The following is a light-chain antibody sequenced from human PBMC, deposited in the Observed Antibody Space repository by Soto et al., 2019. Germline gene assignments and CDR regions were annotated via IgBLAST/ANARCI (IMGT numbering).Light chain of an antibody. CDR3: QQYNSYSEWT. CDR1: QSISPW. CDR2: KAS. V-gene: IGKV1-5*03. J-gene: IGKJ1*01. Sequence: DIQMTQSPSTLSASVGDRVTITCRASQSISPWLAWYQQKPGKAPKLLIYKASRVESGVPSRFSGSGSGTEFTLTISRLQPDDFATYYCQQYNSYSEWTFGRGTKVEIK.